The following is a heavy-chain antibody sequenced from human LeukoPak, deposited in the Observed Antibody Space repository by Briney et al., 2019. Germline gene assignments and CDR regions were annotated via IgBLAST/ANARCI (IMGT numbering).Heavy chain of an antibody. CDR3: AGGYYDILTGYYPWDY. Sequence: GGSLRLSCAASGFTFSSYWMSWVRQAPGKGLEWVANIKQDGSEKYYVDSVKGRFTISRDNAKNSLYLQMNSLRAEATAVYYCAGGYYDILTGYYPWDYWGQGTLVTVSS. CDR2: IKQDGSEK. J-gene: IGHJ4*02. D-gene: IGHD3-9*01. V-gene: IGHV3-7*04. CDR1: GFTFSSYW.